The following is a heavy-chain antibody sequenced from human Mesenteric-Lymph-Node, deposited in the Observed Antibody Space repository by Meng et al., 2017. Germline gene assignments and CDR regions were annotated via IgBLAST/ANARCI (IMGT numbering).Heavy chain of an antibody. Sequence: GESLKISCAASGFTFSSYWMHWVRQAPGKGLVWVSRINSDGSSTSYADSVKGRFTISRDNAKNTLYLQMNSLRAEDTAVYYCARRRITMIVKGGDAFDIWGQGTMVTVSS. V-gene: IGHV3-74*01. D-gene: IGHD3-22*01. J-gene: IGHJ3*02. CDR2: INSDGSST. CDR3: ARRRITMIVKGGDAFDI. CDR1: GFTFSSYW.